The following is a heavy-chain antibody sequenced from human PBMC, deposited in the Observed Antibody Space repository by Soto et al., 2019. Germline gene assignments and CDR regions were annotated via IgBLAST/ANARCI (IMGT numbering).Heavy chain of an antibody. D-gene: IGHD3-3*01. Sequence: PGGSLRLSCAASGFTFSSYGMHWVRQAPGKGLEWVAVIWYDGSNKYYADSVKGRFTISRDNSKNSLYLQMNSLRAEDTAVYYCARLTIFGVVIYGSNYYYMDVWGKGTTVTVSS. CDR3: ARLTIFGVVIYGSNYYYMDV. V-gene: IGHV3-33*01. CDR2: IWYDGSNK. J-gene: IGHJ6*03. CDR1: GFTFSSYG.